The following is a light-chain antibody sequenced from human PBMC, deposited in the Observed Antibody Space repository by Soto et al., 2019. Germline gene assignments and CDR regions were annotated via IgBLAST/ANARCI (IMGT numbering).Light chain of an antibody. Sequence: EIVFTQSPATLSFSPGERATLSCRASQSLSSYLAWYQQKPGQAPRLLIYDASNRATGIPARFSGSGSGTDFTLTISSLEPEDFAVYYCQQRSNWLTFGGGTKVDIK. CDR2: DAS. CDR3: QQRSNWLT. J-gene: IGKJ4*01. CDR1: QSLSSY. V-gene: IGKV3-11*01.